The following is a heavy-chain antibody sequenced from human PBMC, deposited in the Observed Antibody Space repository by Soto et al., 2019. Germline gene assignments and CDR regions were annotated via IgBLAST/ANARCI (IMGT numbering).Heavy chain of an antibody. CDR2: ISAYDGET. CDR3: ARDPNEFWTSYWFDP. J-gene: IGHJ5*02. V-gene: IGHV1-18*01. D-gene: IGHD3-3*01. Sequence: ASVKVSCKTSGYTFNTYGINWVRQAPGQGLELMGWISAYDGETTYAEKFQGRVTLTTDTSTSTAYMELRSLRSDDTAIYYCARDPNEFWTSYWFDPWGQGTPVTVS. CDR1: GYTFNTYG.